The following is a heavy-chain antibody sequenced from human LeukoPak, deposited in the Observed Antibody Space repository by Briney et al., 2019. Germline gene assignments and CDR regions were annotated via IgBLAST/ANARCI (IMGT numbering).Heavy chain of an antibody. CDR3: AKDLGYYYGSGSYLDY. V-gene: IGHV3-23*01. CDR2: ISGSGGST. J-gene: IGHJ4*02. D-gene: IGHD3-10*01. CDR1: GFTFSSYA. Sequence: GGSPRLSCAASGFTFSSYAMSWVRQAPGKGLEWVSAISGSGGSTYYADSVKGRFTISRDNSKNTLYLQMNSLRAEDTAVYYCAKDLGYYYGSGSYLDYWGQGTLVTVSS.